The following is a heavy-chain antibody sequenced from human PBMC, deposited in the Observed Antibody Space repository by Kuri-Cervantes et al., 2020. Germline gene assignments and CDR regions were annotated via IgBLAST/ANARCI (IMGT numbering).Heavy chain of an antibody. Sequence: GGSLRLSCAASGFTFSSYSMNWVRQAPGKGLEWVSYISSSSSTIYYADSVKGRFTISRDNAKNSLYLQMSSLRAEDTAVYYCARGRGAAIDYWGQGTLVTVSS. CDR1: GFTFSSYS. J-gene: IGHJ4*02. V-gene: IGHV3-48*04. CDR3: ARGRGAAIDY. CDR2: ISSSSSTI. D-gene: IGHD2-15*01.